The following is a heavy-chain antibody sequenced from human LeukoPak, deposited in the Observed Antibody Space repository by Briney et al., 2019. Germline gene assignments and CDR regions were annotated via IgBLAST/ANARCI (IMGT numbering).Heavy chain of an antibody. CDR3: ARGARFGDDY. J-gene: IGHJ4*02. Sequence: PGGSLRLSCAASGFTFSSYSMSWVRQAPGKGLEWVSSISSSSSYIYYADSVKGRFTISRDNAKNSLYLQMNSLRAEDTAVYYCARGARFGDDYWGQGTLVTVSS. V-gene: IGHV3-21*01. D-gene: IGHD3-16*01. CDR2: ISSSSSYI. CDR1: GFTFSSYS.